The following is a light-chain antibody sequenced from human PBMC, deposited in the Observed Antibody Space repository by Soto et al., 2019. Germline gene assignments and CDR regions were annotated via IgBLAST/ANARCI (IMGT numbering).Light chain of an antibody. J-gene: IGKJ1*01. V-gene: IGKV4-1*01. CDR2: WAS. CDR3: HQYYSTPQT. Sequence: DIVMTQSPDSLAVSLGERATLNCKSSQSILYTSSKRNYLAWYQYKPGQPPKLLVYWASTRESGVPARFSGSGSETDFTLPISSLQAEDVAVYYCHQYYSTPQTFGQGTRVEIK. CDR1: QSILYTSSKRNY.